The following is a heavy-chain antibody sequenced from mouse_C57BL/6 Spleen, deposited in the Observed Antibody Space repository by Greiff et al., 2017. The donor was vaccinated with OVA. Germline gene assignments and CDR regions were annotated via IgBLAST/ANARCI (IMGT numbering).Heavy chain of an antibody. V-gene: IGHV1-42*01. CDR2: INPSTGGT. CDR3: ASGGYEALFAY. Sequence: VQLQQSGPELVKPGASVKISCKASGYSFTGYYMNWVKQSPEKSLEWIGEINPSTGGTTYNQKFKAKATLTVDKSSSTAYMQLKSLTSEDSAVYYCASGGYEALFAYWGQGTLVTVSA. CDR1: GYSFTGYY. D-gene: IGHD1-2*01. J-gene: IGHJ3*01.